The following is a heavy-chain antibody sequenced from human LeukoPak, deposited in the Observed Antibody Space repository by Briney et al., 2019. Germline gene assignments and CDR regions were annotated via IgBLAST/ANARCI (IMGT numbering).Heavy chain of an antibody. J-gene: IGHJ4*02. CDR1: GFTFSSYS. Sequence: RSGGSLRLSCAASGFTFSSYSMNWVRQAPGKGLEWVSSISSSSSYIYYADSVKGRFTISRDNAKNSLYLQMNSLRAEDTAVYYCARDVRAYGSGSYSFTYWGQGTLVTVSS. CDR3: ARDVRAYGSGSYSFTY. D-gene: IGHD3-10*01. V-gene: IGHV3-21*01. CDR2: ISSSSSYI.